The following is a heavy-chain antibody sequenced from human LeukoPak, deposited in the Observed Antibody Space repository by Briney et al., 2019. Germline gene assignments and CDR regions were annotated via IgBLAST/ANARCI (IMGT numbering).Heavy chain of an antibody. D-gene: IGHD3-10*01. J-gene: IGHJ6*03. CDR2: VSGSGGSR. CDR1: GFTFSSYG. CDR3: AKDMSGGSGRYYSYSMDV. V-gene: IGHV3-23*01. Sequence: HPGGSLRLSCAASGFTFSSYGMSWGRHAPGRGLEWVSSVSGSGGSRYYADSVKGRFTISRDNFKNTLYLQMNRARHEDTTVYYCAKDMSGGSGRYYSYSMDVWGKGNTVTTSS.